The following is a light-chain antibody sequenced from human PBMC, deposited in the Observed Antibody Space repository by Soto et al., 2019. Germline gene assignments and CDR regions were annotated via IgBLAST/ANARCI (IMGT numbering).Light chain of an antibody. CDR1: RGDIGDYNY. J-gene: IGLJ1*01. CDR3: LSFTVRSTPYV. Sequence: QSALSQPASVSGSPGQSITISCTGTRGDIGDYNYVSWYQQRPGKAPKLVIYEVTNRPSGVSDRFSGSKSGNTASLTISGLQAEDEADYYCLSFTVRSTPYVFGTGTKLTVL. CDR2: EVT. V-gene: IGLV2-14*01.